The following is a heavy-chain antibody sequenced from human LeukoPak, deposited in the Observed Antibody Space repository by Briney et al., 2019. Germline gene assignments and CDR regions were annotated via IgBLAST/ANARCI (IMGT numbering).Heavy chain of an antibody. CDR1: GFTLSIYA. Sequence: GGSLTLCCTVSGFTLSIYAVHWARHARGGGRVWGAVISYEGSKKSYADAVKGRFTISRDNSMNTLYLQTNSLIAADTAVYYCASPPCSSTSCPGGYYYGMDVWGQGTTVTVSS. J-gene: IGHJ6*02. CDR2: ISYEGSKK. D-gene: IGHD2-2*01. V-gene: IGHV3-30*04. CDR3: ASPPCSSTSCPGGYYYGMDV.